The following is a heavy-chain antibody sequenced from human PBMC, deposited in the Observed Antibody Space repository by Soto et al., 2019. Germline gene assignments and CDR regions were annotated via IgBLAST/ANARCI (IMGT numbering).Heavy chain of an antibody. V-gene: IGHV4-31*02. CDR3: ARETIVVVPTAKGWFDP. Sequence: WTWIRQLPGKGLEWIGYVHHSGTTYSNPSLKSRVSISVDTSKNQFSLTVNSVTAADTAVYYCARETIVVVPTAKGWFDPWGQGTLVTVSS. D-gene: IGHD2-2*01. CDR2: VHHSGTT. J-gene: IGHJ5*02.